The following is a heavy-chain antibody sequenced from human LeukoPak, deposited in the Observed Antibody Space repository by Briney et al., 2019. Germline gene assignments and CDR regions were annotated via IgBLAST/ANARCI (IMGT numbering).Heavy chain of an antibody. V-gene: IGHV3-66*01. CDR3: ARVEKDWFDP. J-gene: IGHJ5*02. CDR2: IYSGGST. CDR1: GFSFSKDW. Sequence: TGGSLRLSCAASGFSFSKDWMSWVRQAPGKGLEWVSVIYSGGSTYYADSVKGRFTISRDNSKNTLYLQMNSLRAEDTAVYYCARVEKDWFDPWGQGTLVTVSS.